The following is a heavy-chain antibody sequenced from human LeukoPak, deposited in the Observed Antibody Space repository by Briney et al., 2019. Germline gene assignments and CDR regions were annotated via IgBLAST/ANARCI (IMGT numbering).Heavy chain of an antibody. Sequence: ASVKVSCRASGYTFTNYALHWVRQAPGQRLEWMGWINAGNGNTKYSQKFQDRVTITRDTSASTAYMELSSLRSEDTTVYYCARGGWSMAVADYYLDYWGEGTLVTVSS. CDR1: GYTFTNYA. CDR2: INAGNGNT. D-gene: IGHD6-19*01. J-gene: IGHJ4*02. V-gene: IGHV1-3*01. CDR3: ARGGWSMAVADYYLDY.